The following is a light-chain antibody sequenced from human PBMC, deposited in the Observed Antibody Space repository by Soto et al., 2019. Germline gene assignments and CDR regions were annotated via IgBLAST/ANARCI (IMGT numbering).Light chain of an antibody. CDR1: RSVSNY. CDR3: QQRSNWPT. V-gene: IGKV3-11*01. J-gene: IGKJ5*01. CDR2: DAS. Sequence: EIVLTQSPATLSLSPGESATLSCRASRSVSNYLAWYQQKPGQAPRLLIYDASSRPTDIPARFSGSGSGTDFTLTISSLEPEDFAVYYCQQRSNWPTFGQGTRLEIK.